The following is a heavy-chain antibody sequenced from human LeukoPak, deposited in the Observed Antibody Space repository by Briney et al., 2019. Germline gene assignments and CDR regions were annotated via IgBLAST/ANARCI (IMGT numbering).Heavy chain of an antibody. CDR1: GGSISSYY. J-gene: IGHJ5*02. CDR2: IYYSGST. V-gene: IGHV4-39*01. CDR3: ARSDRTITMVRGVIIRFDP. D-gene: IGHD3-10*01. Sequence: SETLSLTCTVSGGSISSYYWGWIRQPPGKGLEWIGSIYYSGSTYYNPSLKSRVTISVDTSKNQFSLKLSSVTAADTAVYYCARSDRTITMVRGVIIRFDPWGQGTLVTVSS.